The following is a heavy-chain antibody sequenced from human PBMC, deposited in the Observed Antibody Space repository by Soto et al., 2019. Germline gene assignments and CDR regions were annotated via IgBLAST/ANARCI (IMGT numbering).Heavy chain of an antibody. CDR3: ARLLHYDIPRLDV. V-gene: IGHV4-39*07. D-gene: IGHD3-9*01. CDR2: INHSGST. CDR1: GGSITTNSYY. Sequence: SETLSLTCTVSGGSITTNSYYWSWIRQPPGKGLEWIGEINHSGSTNYNPSLKSRVTISVDTSKNQFSLKLSSVTAADTAVYYCARLLHYDIPRLDVWGQGTTVTVSS. J-gene: IGHJ6*02.